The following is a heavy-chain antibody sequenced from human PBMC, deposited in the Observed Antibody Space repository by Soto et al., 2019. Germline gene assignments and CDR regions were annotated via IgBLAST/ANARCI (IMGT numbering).Heavy chain of an antibody. J-gene: IGHJ2*01. CDR2: IKQDGSEK. CDR3: ARDRGWGLRYFDL. Sequence: EVQLVESGGGLVQPGRSLRLSCAASGFTFSTYWMSWVRQAPGKGLDWVANIKQDGSEKSYVDSVKGRFTVSRDNAENSVYLQMDSLRAEDTAVYYCARDRGWGLRYFDLWGRGTLVTVSS. V-gene: IGHV3-7*03. CDR1: GFTFSTYW. D-gene: IGHD1-26*01.